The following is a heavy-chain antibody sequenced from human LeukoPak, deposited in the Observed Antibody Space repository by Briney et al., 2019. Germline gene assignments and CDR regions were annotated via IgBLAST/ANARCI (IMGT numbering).Heavy chain of an antibody. CDR2: IYRSGST. Sequence: GRSLRLSCAASGFTVSDNDMSWVRQAPGKGLEWVSDIYRSGSTYYADSVKGRFTISRDSSKNTLYLQMSSLTAEDTAVYYCAQARSSSGYGPLGFYWGQGTLVTVSS. V-gene: IGHV3-53*01. CDR1: GFTVSDND. D-gene: IGHD5-12*01. J-gene: IGHJ4*02. CDR3: AQARSSSGYGPLGFY.